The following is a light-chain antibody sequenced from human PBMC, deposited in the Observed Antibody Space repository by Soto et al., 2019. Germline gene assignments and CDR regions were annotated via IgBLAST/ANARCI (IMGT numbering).Light chain of an antibody. V-gene: IGLV2-8*01. J-gene: IGLJ1*01. Sequence: QSVLTQSPSASGSPGQSVTISCTGTSRDIGGYDYVSWYQQHPGKAPKLIVYEVNKRPSGVPDRFSGSKSGYTASLTVSGLQAEDEADYFCSSYAGSTNFYVFGTGTKFTVL. CDR2: EVN. CDR3: SSYAGSTNFYV. CDR1: SRDIGGYDY.